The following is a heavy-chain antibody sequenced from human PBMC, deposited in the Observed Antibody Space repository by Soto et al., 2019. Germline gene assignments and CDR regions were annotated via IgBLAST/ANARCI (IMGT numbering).Heavy chain of an antibody. J-gene: IGHJ6*02. Sequence: SQTLSLTCAISGDSVSSNSAAWNWIRQSPSRGLEWLGRTYYRSKWYNDYAVSVKSRITINPDTSKNQFSLQLNSVTPEDTAVYYRARVQLLPVAGYNYHYYVMYVWTQGT. CDR3: ARVQLLPVAGYNYHYYVMYV. CDR1: GDSVSSNSAA. D-gene: IGHD2-2*01. V-gene: IGHV6-1*01. CDR2: TYYRSKWYN.